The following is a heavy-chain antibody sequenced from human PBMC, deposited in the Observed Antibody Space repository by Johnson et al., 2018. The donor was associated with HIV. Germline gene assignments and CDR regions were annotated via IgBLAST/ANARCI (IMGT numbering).Heavy chain of an antibody. Sequence: EVQLVVSGGGLVQPGGSLRLSCAASGFTFSSYWMSWVRQAPGKGLEWVANIKEDGSEKYYVDSVKGGLTISRDNAKKSLYLQMNSLRAEDTAVYYCASGVVTLSFDIWGQGTMVTVSS. V-gene: IGHV3-7*01. CDR2: IKEDGSEK. D-gene: IGHD3-3*01. CDR1: GFTFSSYW. CDR3: ASGVVTLSFDI. J-gene: IGHJ3*02.